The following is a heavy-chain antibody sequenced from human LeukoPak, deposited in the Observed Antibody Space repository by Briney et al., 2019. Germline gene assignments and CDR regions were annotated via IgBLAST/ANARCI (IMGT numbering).Heavy chain of an antibody. D-gene: IGHD4-17*01. CDR2: ISSSSSYI. V-gene: IGHV3-21*01. CDR1: GFTFSSYS. Sequence: GGSLRLSCAASGFTFSSYSMNWVRQAPGKRLEWVSSISSSSSYIYYADSVKGRFTISRDNAKNSLYLQMNSLRAEDTAVYYCARGATVTQNYWGQGTLVTVSS. J-gene: IGHJ4*02. CDR3: ARGATVTQNY.